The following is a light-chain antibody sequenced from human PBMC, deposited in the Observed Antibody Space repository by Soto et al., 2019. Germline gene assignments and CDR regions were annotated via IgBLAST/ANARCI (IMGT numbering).Light chain of an antibody. CDR1: SSNIGSNT. CDR3: AAWDDSLKGVV. J-gene: IGLJ2*01. CDR2: TDS. Sequence: QPVLTQPPSASGAPGQRVTISCSGSSSNIGSNTVNWYQQVPGRAPKVLIYTDSQRPSGVPARFSGSKSGTSASLVIRGLQSEDAADYYCAAWDDSLKGVVFGGGTKLTVL. V-gene: IGLV1-44*01.